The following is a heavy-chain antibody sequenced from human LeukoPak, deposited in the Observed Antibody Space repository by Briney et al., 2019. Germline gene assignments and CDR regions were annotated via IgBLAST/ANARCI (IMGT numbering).Heavy chain of an antibody. D-gene: IGHD2-15*01. V-gene: IGHV3-30*04. Sequence: PGRSLRLSCAASGFTFSNYAMNWVRQAPGKGLEWVAVISHDGTNEYYAESVKGRFTNSRDNSKNTLYLQMNSLRADDTAVYYCARVGYCSGGSCYSLNWFDPWGQGTLVTVSS. CDR1: GFTFSNYA. J-gene: IGHJ5*02. CDR3: ARVGYCSGGSCYSLNWFDP. CDR2: ISHDGTNE.